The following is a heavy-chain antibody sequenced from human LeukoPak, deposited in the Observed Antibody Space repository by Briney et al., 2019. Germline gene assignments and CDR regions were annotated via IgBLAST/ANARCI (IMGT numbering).Heavy chain of an antibody. CDR1: GYTFTHYD. Sequence: ASVKVSCKASGYTFTHYDINWVRQAAGPGLEWVGWMNPNSGDTGSAPQFQGRVTLTRNTSISTAYLDLSSLRSEDTAVYYCNTNYYDRTGYSLIIWGQGTLVTVSS. J-gene: IGHJ3*02. CDR2: MNPNSGDT. V-gene: IGHV1-8*03. CDR3: NTNYYDRTGYSLII. D-gene: IGHD3-22*01.